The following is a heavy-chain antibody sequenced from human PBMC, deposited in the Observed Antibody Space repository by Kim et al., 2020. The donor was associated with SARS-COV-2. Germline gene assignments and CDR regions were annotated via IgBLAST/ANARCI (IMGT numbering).Heavy chain of an antibody. CDR2: ISSSSSYI. J-gene: IGHJ4*02. CDR3: ARDPWAAAGPRN. Sequence: GGSLRLSCAASGFTFSSYSMNWVRQAPGKGLEWVSSISSSSSYIYYADSVKGRFTISRDNAKNSLYLQMNSLRAEDTAVYYCARDPWAAAGPRNWGQGTLVTVSS. V-gene: IGHV3-21*01. D-gene: IGHD6-13*01. CDR1: GFTFSSYS.